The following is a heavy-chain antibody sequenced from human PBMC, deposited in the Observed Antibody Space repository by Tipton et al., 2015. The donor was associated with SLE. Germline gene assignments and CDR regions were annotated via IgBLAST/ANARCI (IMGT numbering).Heavy chain of an antibody. D-gene: IGHD5-24*01. V-gene: IGHV4-39*01. CDR1: GGSISSSSYY. CDR3: ARPGPVELDAFDI. Sequence: TLSLTCTVSGGSISSSSYYWGWIRQPPGKGLEWIGSIYYSGSTYYNPSLKSRVTISVDTSKNQFSLKLESMTATDTAVYYCARPGPVELDAFDIWGQGTMVTVSS. CDR2: IYYSGST. J-gene: IGHJ3*02.